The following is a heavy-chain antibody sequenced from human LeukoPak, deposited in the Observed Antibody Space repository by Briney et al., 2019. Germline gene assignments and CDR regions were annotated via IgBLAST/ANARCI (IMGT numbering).Heavy chain of an antibody. J-gene: IGHJ6*02. Sequence: SETLSLTCTVSDGSVSRGSYYRSWIRQSPGKGLEWIGHIFYTGSTNYSPSLKSRVTISIDTSKNQFSLKLSSVTAADTAVYYCARDTNGVDVWGQGTTVTVSS. D-gene: IGHD1-1*01. CDR2: IFYTGST. CDR3: ARDTNGVDV. V-gene: IGHV4-61*01. CDR1: DGSVSRGSYY.